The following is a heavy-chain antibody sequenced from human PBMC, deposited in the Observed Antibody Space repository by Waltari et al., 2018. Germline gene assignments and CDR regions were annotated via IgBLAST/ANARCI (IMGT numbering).Heavy chain of an antibody. CDR2: ISGSGGST. D-gene: IGHD3-3*01. CDR1: GGSISSGSYD. V-gene: IGHV3-23*01. CDR3: AKGRDYDFWSGYYTPYYFDY. J-gene: IGHJ4*02. Sequence: VQLQESGPGLVKPSQTLSLTCTVSGGSISSGSYDWSWIRQPAGKGLEWVSAISGSGGSTYYADSVKGRFTISRDNSKNTLYLQMNSLRAEDTAVYYCAKGRDYDFWSGYYTPYYFDYWGQGTLVTVSS.